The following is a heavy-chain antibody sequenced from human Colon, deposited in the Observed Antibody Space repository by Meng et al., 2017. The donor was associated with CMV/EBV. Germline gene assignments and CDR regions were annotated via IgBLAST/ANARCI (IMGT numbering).Heavy chain of an antibody. V-gene: IGHV1-18*01. D-gene: IGHD3-9*01. CDR1: GYTCTNPR. CDR3: VREDGILTGYSLDY. CDR2: ISAYNGNR. J-gene: IGHJ4*02. Sequence: QVQVVQSGAQVKNPGASLKVPCKTAGYTCTNPRIPWVRQAPGQRLEWLGWISAYNGNRKYAEKLQGRITMTTDASTNTAYMELGSLTSDDTAIYYCVREDGILTGYSLDYWGQGTLVTVSS.